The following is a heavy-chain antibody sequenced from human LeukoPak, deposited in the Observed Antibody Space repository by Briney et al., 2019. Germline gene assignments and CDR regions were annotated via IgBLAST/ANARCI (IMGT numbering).Heavy chain of an antibody. CDR1: GGSISSGGYY. CDR2: IYYSGST. D-gene: IGHD2-15*01. J-gene: IGHJ3*02. V-gene: IGHV4-31*03. Sequence: SQTLSLTCTVSGGSISSGGYYWSWIRQHPGKGLEWIGYIYYSGSTYYNPSLKSRVTISVDTSKNQFSLKLSPVTAADTAVYYCAREGYCSGGSCYSREVDAFDIWGQGTMVTVSS. CDR3: AREGYCSGGSCYSREVDAFDI.